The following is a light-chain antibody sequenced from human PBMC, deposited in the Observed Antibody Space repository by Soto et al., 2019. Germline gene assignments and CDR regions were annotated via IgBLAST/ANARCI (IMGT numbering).Light chain of an antibody. V-gene: IGKV3-20*01. CDR3: QQFDSSVT. J-gene: IGKJ1*01. CDR1: QSVSSTF. Sequence: EIVLTQSPGSLSLSPGERATLSCRASQSVSSTFFAWYQQRPGQAPRVLMYGASSRATGIPERFSGSGSGTDFTLTISRLEPEDFAVYYCQQFDSSVTFDQGTKVEIK. CDR2: GAS.